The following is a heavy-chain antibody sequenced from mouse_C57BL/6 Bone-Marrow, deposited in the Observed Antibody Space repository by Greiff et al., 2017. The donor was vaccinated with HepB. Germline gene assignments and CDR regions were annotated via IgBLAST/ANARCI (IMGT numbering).Heavy chain of an antibody. Sequence: EVMLVESGGGLVQPGGSLSLSCAASGFTFTDYYMSWVRQPPGKALEWLGFIRNKANGYTTEYSASVKGRFTISRDNSQSILYLQMNALRADDSATYYCARYTLIYYYGSSYDWYFDVWGTGTTVTVSS. CDR2: IRNKANGYTT. V-gene: IGHV7-3*01. D-gene: IGHD1-1*01. CDR1: GFTFTDYY. J-gene: IGHJ1*03. CDR3: ARYTLIYYYGSSYDWYFDV.